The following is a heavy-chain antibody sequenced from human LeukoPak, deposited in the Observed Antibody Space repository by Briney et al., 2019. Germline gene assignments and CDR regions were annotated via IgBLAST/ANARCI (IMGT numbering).Heavy chain of an antibody. V-gene: IGHV5-51*01. Sequence: GESLKISFKGSGFTFNSYWITWGRQMPGKGLEWMGIVYPCDSDTRYSPSFQGQVTISADKSISTAYLQWTRLKASDSAMYYCARVRGDVASIWLDYWGQGTLVTVSS. D-gene: IGHD5-12*01. CDR2: VYPCDSDT. CDR3: ARVRGDVASIWLDY. CDR1: GFTFNSYW. J-gene: IGHJ4*02.